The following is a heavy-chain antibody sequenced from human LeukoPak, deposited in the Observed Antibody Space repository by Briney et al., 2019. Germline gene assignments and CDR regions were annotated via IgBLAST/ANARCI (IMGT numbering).Heavy chain of an antibody. CDR2: MNPNSGNT. CDR1: GYTFTSYD. V-gene: IGHV1-8*01. D-gene: IGHD1-26*01. Sequence: GASVKVSCKASGYTFTSYDINWVRQATGQGLEWMGWMNPNSGNTGYAQKFQGRVTTTRNTSISTAYMELSSLRSEDTAVYYCARVPVGYHDAFDIWGQGTMVTVSS. J-gene: IGHJ3*02. CDR3: ARVPVGYHDAFDI.